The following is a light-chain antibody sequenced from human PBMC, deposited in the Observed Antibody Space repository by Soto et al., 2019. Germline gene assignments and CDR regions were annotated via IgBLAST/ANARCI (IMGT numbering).Light chain of an antibody. J-gene: IGLJ1*01. CDR2: EVS. V-gene: IGLV2-14*01. CDR1: STDVGDYNS. CDR3: SSYTSSRFYV. Sequence: QSALTQPASVSGSPGQSITISCTGSSTDVGDYNSVSWYQQFPGKAPKLMIYEVSNRPSGVSNRFSGSKSGNTASLTISGLQAEDEADYYCSSYTSSRFYVFATGTKLTVL.